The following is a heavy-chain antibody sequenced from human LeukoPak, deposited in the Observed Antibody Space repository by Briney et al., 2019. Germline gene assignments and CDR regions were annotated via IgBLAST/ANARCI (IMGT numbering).Heavy chain of an antibody. D-gene: IGHD3-22*01. CDR3: ARDVGYDSSGSYPYYFDY. J-gene: IGHJ4*02. CDR1: RFSFSSYW. Sequence: GGSLRLSCAASRFSFSSYWMAWVRQAPGKGLEWVANIKQDGGEKHHVDSVQGRFTISRDNAKNSLYLQMNSLRAEDTAVYYCARDVGYDSSGSYPYYFDYWGLGTLVTVSS. CDR2: IKQDGGEK. V-gene: IGHV3-7*05.